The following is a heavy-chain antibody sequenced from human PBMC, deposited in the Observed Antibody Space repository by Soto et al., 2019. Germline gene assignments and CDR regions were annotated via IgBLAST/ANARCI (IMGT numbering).Heavy chain of an antibody. V-gene: IGHV1-69*13. CDR2: IIPIFGTA. Sequence: SVKVSCKASGGTFSSYAISWVRQAPGQGLEWMGGIIPIFGTANYAQKFQGRVTITADESTSTAYMELSSLRSEDTAVYYCARAMVRGVIIGQTTYYYYGMDVWGQGTTVTVS. D-gene: IGHD3-10*01. J-gene: IGHJ6*02. CDR1: GGTFSSYA. CDR3: ARAMVRGVIIGQTTYYYYGMDV.